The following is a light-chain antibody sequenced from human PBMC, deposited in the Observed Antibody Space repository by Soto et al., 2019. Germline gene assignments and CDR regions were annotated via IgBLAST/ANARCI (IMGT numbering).Light chain of an antibody. V-gene: IGKV3-15*01. CDR1: ESVSNN. Sequence: EIVMTQSPATLSLSPGERATLSCRASESVSNNLAWYQQKAGQAPRLLIYGASTRATGIPARFSGSGSGTEFTLTISSLESEDFAVYYCQQYGSSPPWTFGQGTKVDIK. CDR2: GAS. CDR3: QQYGSSPPWT. J-gene: IGKJ1*01.